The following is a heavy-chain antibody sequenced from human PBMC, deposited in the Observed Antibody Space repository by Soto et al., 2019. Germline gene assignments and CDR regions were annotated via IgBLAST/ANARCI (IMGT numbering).Heavy chain of an antibody. CDR1: GGSISSYY. J-gene: IGHJ4*02. CDR3: AQGFDSSGYPSIDY. V-gene: IGHV4-59*01. Sequence: QVQLQESGPGLVKPSETLSLTCTVSGGSISSYYWSWILQPPGKGLEWIGYIYYSGSTNYNPSLKSRVTISVDTSKNQFSLKLSSVTAADTAVYYCAQGFDSSGYPSIDYWGQGTLVTVSS. D-gene: IGHD3-22*01. CDR2: IYYSGST.